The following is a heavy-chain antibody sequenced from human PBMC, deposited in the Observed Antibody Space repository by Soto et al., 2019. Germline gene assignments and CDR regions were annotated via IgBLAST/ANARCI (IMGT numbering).Heavy chain of an antibody. CDR2: IRGSGGST. D-gene: IGHD3-22*01. Sequence: GGSLRLSCAASGFTFSSSAMSWVRQAPGKGLEWVSTIRGSGGSTYSADSVKGRFTISRDNSKNTLYLQMNSLRAEDTAVYYCAKYLSESGYFYTVYWGQGTLVTVSS. V-gene: IGHV3-23*01. J-gene: IGHJ4*02. CDR3: AKYLSESGYFYTVY. CDR1: GFTFSSSA.